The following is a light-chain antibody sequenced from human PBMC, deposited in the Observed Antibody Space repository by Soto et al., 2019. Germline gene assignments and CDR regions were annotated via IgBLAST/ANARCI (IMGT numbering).Light chain of an antibody. J-gene: IGKJ1*01. CDR3: QQYDTWHVWT. Sequence: IVLTQSPATLSVSPGEKATLSCRASQSVSSNLAWYQQKPGQAPRLLMYGASTRATAIPARFSGSGSGTEFTLNITSLQAEDIAVYYCQQYDTWHVWTFGLGTKVEI. CDR2: GAS. CDR1: QSVSSN. V-gene: IGKV3-15*01.